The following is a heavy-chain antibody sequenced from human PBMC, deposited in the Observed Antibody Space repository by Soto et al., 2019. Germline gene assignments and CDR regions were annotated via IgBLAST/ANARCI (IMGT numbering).Heavy chain of an antibody. Sequence: EVQLVESGGGLVKPGGSLRLSCAASGFTFSSYSMNWVRQAPGKGLEWVSSISSSSSYIYYADSVKGRFTISRDNAKNSLYLQMNSLRAEDTAVYYCARDHEYSYGYGDYWGQGTLVTVSS. J-gene: IGHJ4*02. CDR3: ARDHEYSYGYGDY. CDR1: GFTFSSYS. V-gene: IGHV3-21*01. D-gene: IGHD5-18*01. CDR2: ISSSSSYI.